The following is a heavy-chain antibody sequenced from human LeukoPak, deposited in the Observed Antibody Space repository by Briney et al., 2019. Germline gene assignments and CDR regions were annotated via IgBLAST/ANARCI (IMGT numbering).Heavy chain of an antibody. CDR1: GGSVSSSNW. D-gene: IGHD6-13*01. V-gene: IGHV4-4*02. Sequence: SGTLSLTRAVSGGSVSSSNWWSWVRQPPGKGLEWIGEIYHSGSTNYNPSLKSRVTISVDKSKNQFSLKLSSVTAADTAVYYCARKALSWQQPGGRMGWFDPWGQGTLVTVSS. J-gene: IGHJ5*02. CDR3: ARKALSWQQPGGRMGWFDP. CDR2: IYHSGST.